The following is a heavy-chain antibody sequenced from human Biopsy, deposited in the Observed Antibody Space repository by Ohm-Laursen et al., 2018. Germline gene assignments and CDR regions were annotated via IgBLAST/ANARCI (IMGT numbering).Heavy chain of an antibody. V-gene: IGHV3-7*01. CDR3: ARSLWPEDY. CDR2: INQDGSVK. D-gene: IGHD2-21*01. J-gene: IGHJ4*02. CDR1: GFTFSSYS. Sequence: GSLRLSCAASGFTFSSYSMSWVRLAPGKGLEWVANINQDGSVKNYVDSVKGRFTISRDNAENSVYLQMSSLRSEDTAVYYCARSLWPEDYWGQGTLVTVSS.